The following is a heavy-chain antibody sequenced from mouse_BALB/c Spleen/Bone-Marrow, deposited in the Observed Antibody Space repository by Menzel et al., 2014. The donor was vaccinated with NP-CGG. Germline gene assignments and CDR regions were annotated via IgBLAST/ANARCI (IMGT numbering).Heavy chain of an antibody. D-gene: IGHD1-1*01. CDR2: INPNNGDT. Sequence: VQLKQSGPELVKPGASVKMSCKASGCTFTDYYMKWVKQSHEKSLEWIGDINPNNGDTFYNQKFKGKATLTVDKSSSTAYMQLNSLTSEDSAVYYCATTVAYWGQGTLVTVSA. J-gene: IGHJ3*01. CDR3: ATTVAY. CDR1: GCTFTDYY. V-gene: IGHV1-26*01.